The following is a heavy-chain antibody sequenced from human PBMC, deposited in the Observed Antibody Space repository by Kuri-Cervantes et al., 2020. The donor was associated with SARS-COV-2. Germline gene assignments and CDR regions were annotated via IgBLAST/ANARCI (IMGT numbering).Heavy chain of an antibody. Sequence: SETLSLTCTVSGGSISSYYWSWIRQPPGKGLEWIGYIYHSGSTNYNPSLKSRVTISVDTSKNQFSLKLSSVTAADTAVYYCARVVRGWYPQGRKGDWFDPWGHGARVT. CDR2: IYHSGST. CDR3: ARVVRGWYPQGRKGDWFDP. V-gene: IGHV4-59*01. J-gene: IGHJ5*02. CDR1: GGSISSYY. D-gene: IGHD2-15*01.